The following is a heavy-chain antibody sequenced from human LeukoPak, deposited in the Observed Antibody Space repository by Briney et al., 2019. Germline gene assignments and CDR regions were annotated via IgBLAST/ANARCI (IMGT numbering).Heavy chain of an antibody. Sequence: SETLSLTCTVSGGSISRYFWIWIRQPPGKGLEWIGYIYYSGNTNSNPSLKSRVTISVDTSKNQFSLKLSSVTAADTAVYYCAGAREFSSSSGRAYYFDYWGQGTLVTVSS. CDR3: AGAREFSSSSGRAYYFDY. CDR2: IYYSGNT. J-gene: IGHJ4*02. V-gene: IGHV4-59*01. D-gene: IGHD6-6*01. CDR1: GGSISRYF.